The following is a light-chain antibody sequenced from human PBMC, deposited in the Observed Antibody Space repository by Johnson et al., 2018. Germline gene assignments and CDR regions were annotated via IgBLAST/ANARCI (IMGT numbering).Light chain of an antibody. J-gene: IGLJ1*01. CDR2: ENN. V-gene: IGLV1-51*02. CDR1: SSNIGNNY. Sequence: QSVLTQPPSVSAAPGQKVTISCSGSSSNIGNNYVSWYQQLPGTAPKLLIYENNKRPSGIPDRFSGSKSGTSATLGITGLQTGDEADYYCGTWDSSLSAGNAFGTVNKVTVL. CDR3: GTWDSSLSAGNA.